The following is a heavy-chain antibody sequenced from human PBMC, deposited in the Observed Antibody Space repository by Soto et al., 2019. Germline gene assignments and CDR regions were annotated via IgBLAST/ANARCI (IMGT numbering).Heavy chain of an antibody. V-gene: IGHV3-33*01. D-gene: IGHD5-12*01. Sequence: QVHLVESGGGVVQPGRSLRLSCVASGFTFSDYGMHWVRQAPGKGPEWLGVIWYDGSNEYYAESVKGRFTISRDNSQNTVHLQMKTLRAEDTAVYYCARDLRRGYDYGPRDNWGRGTLVTVSS. CDR2: IWYDGSNE. CDR1: GFTFSDYG. CDR3: ARDLRRGYDYGPRDN. J-gene: IGHJ4*02.